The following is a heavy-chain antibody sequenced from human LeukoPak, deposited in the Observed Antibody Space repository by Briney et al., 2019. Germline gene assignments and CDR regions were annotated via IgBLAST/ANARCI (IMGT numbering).Heavy chain of an antibody. Sequence: PGGSLRLSCAASGFTFSTYRMAWVRQAPGKGLEWVATITEDGSGKYHVDSVRGRFTVSRDNTNKLLFLQMNSLRAEDTAVYHCAKARYSSGLDYWGQGTLVSVS. J-gene: IGHJ4*02. CDR1: GFTFSTYR. D-gene: IGHD6-19*01. V-gene: IGHV3-7*01. CDR2: ITEDGSGK. CDR3: AKARYSSGLDY.